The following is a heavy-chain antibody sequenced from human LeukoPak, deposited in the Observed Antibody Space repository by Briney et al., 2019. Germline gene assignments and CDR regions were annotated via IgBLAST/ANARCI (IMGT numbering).Heavy chain of an antibody. CDR1: GVSVSSGSYY. D-gene: IGHD3-10*01. J-gene: IGHJ4*02. Sequence: PSETLSLTCTVSGVSVSSGSYYWSWIRQPPGKGLEWIGYIYYSGSTNYNPSLKSRVTISVDTSKNQFSLKLSSVTAADTAVYYCARDSPYYYGSGSPYWGQGTLVTVSS. CDR2: IYYSGST. CDR3: ARDSPYYYGSGSPY. V-gene: IGHV4-61*01.